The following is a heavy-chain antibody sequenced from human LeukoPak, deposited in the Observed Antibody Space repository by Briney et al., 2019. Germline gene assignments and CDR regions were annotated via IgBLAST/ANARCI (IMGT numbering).Heavy chain of an antibody. Sequence: ASVKVSCKASGYTFTSYYMHWVRQAPGQGLEWMGIINPSGGSTSYAQKFQGRVTMTTDTSTSTAYMELRSLRSDDTAVYYCAREGGTIFGVVIGRNWFDPWGQGTLVTVSS. CDR2: INPSGGST. CDR3: AREGGTIFGVVIGRNWFDP. J-gene: IGHJ5*02. CDR1: GYTFTSYY. D-gene: IGHD3-3*01. V-gene: IGHV1-46*01.